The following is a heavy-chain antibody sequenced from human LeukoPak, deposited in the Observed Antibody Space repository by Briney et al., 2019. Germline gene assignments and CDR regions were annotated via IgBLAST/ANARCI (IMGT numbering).Heavy chain of an antibody. CDR2: IYYSGST. CDR1: GGSISSYY. J-gene: IGHJ5*02. V-gene: IGHV4-59*01. Sequence: SETLSLTCTVSGGSISSYYWSWIRQPPGKGLEWIGYIYYSGSTNYNPSLKSRVTISVDTSKNQFSLKLSSVTAADTAVYYCARGWLGAPESWFDPWGQGTLVTVSS. CDR3: ARGWLGAPESWFDP. D-gene: IGHD1-26*01.